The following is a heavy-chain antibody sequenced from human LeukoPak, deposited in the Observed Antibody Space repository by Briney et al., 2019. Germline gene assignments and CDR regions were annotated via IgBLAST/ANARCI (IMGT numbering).Heavy chain of an antibody. D-gene: IGHD5-18*01. Sequence: GGSLRLSCAASGFTFSSYWMNWARQAPGKGLEWVASINPEGSEKYSADSVKGRFTISRDSAKNSLYLQMDSLRVEDTAFYYCARDLAYSRLDYWGQGMLVTVSS. V-gene: IGHV3-7*01. CDR1: GFTFSSYW. CDR3: ARDLAYSRLDY. J-gene: IGHJ4*02. CDR2: INPEGSEK.